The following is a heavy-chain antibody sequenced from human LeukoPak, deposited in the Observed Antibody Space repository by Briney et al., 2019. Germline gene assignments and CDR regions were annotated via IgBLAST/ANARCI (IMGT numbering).Heavy chain of an antibody. CDR3: ARVTIGRPDY. V-gene: IGHV3-48*03. D-gene: IGHD3-9*01. CDR1: GFTFSSYE. CDR2: ISSSGSTI. Sequence: EGSLRLSCAASGFTFSSYEMNWVRQAPGKGLEWVSYISSSGSTIYYADSVKGRFTISRDNAKNSLYLQMNSLRAEDTAVYYCARVTIGRPDYWGQGTLVTVSS. J-gene: IGHJ4*02.